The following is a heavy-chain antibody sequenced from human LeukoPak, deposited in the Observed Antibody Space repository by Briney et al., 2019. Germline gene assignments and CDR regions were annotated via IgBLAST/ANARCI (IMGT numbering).Heavy chain of an antibody. CDR2: ISSSGSTI. J-gene: IGHJ4*02. V-gene: IGHV3-48*03. D-gene: IGHD1-26*01. CDR1: GFTFSSYE. Sequence: PGGSLRLSCAASGFTFSSYEMNWVRQAPGKGLEWVSYISSSGSTIYYADSVKGRFTISRDNAKNSLYLQMNSLRAEDTASYYCAREREGLVGYYFDYWGQGTLVTVSS. CDR3: AREREGLVGYYFDY.